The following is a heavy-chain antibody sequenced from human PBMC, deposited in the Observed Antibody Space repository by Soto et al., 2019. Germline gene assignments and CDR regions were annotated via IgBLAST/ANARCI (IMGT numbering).Heavy chain of an antibody. CDR2: ISGSGGST. J-gene: IGHJ4*02. Sequence: GGSLRLSCAASGFTFSSYAMNWVRQAPGKGLEWVSVISGSGGSTYYADSVKGRFTISRDNAKNSLYLQMNSLRAEDTAVYYCARDMDYYGLGSYPILFPFGYWGQGTLVTVSS. V-gene: IGHV3-23*01. D-gene: IGHD3-10*01. CDR1: GFTFSSYA. CDR3: ARDMDYYGLGSYPILFPFGY.